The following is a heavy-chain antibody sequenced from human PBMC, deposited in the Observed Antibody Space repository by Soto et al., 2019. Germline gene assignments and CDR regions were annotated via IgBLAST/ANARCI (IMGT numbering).Heavy chain of an antibody. Sequence: GASVKVSCKASGYTFTSYDIKWVRQAPGQGPEWMGWMNPNSGNTGYAQKFQGRVTMTRNTSISTAYMELSSLRSEDTAVYYCARGRRTYYDILTGYYGPDYWGQGTLVTVSS. CDR1: GYTFTSYD. CDR2: MNPNSGNT. V-gene: IGHV1-8*01. D-gene: IGHD3-9*01. CDR3: ARGRRTYYDILTGYYGPDY. J-gene: IGHJ4*02.